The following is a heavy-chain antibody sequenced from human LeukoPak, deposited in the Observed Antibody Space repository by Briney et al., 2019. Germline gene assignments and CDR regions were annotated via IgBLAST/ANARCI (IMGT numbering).Heavy chain of an antibody. Sequence: SETLSLTCTVSGGSISSSSYYWGWIRQPPGKGLEWIGSIYYSGSTYYNPSLKSRVTISVDTSKNQFSLRLSSVTAADTAVYYCARLSIATRDAFDYRGQGTLVTVYS. CDR1: GGSISSSSYY. V-gene: IGHV4-39*01. D-gene: IGHD6-6*01. J-gene: IGHJ4*02. CDR2: IYYSGST. CDR3: ARLSIATRDAFDY.